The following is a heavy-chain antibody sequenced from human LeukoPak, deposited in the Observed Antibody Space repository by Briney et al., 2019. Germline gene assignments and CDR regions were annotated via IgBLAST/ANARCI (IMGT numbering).Heavy chain of an antibody. J-gene: IGHJ4*02. CDR3: AKIRVGATSQFDY. CDR2: ISGSGGST. Sequence: GGSLRLSCAASGFTFSSYAVSWVRQAPGKGLEWVSAISGSGGSTYYADSVKGRFTISRDNSKNTLYLQMNSLRAEDTAVYYCAKIRVGATSQFDYWGQGTLVTVSS. V-gene: IGHV3-23*01. CDR1: GFTFSSYA. D-gene: IGHD1-26*01.